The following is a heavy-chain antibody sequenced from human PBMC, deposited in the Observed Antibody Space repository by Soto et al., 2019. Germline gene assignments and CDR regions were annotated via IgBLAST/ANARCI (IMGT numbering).Heavy chain of an antibody. CDR3: AKDSRDIVVVPAAIPLGPEDY. Sequence: GGSLRLSCASSGFTFSSYGMHLVRQAPGKGLEWVAVISYDGSNKYYADSVKGRFTISRDNSKNTLYLQMNSLRAEDTAVYYCAKDSRDIVVVPAAIPLGPEDYWGQGTLVTVSS. V-gene: IGHV3-30*18. J-gene: IGHJ4*02. CDR1: GFTFSSYG. CDR2: ISYDGSNK. D-gene: IGHD2-2*01.